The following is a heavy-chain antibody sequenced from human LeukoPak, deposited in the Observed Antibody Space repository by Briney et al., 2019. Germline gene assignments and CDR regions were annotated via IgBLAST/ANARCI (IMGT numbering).Heavy chain of an antibody. CDR3: ARALYSSGWYRGFDY. Sequence: WGSLRLSCAASGFTFSSYGMHWVRQAPGKGLEWVAVIWYDGSNKYYADSVKGRFTISRDNSKNTLYLQMNSLRAEDTAVYYCARALYSSGWYRGFDYWGQGTLVTVSS. CDR2: IWYDGSNK. D-gene: IGHD6-19*01. CDR1: GFTFSSYG. V-gene: IGHV3-33*01. J-gene: IGHJ4*02.